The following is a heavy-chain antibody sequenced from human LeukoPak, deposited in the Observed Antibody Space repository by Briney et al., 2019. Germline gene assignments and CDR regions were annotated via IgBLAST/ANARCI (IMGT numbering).Heavy chain of an antibody. Sequence: GGSLRLSCAASGFTVSSNYMSWVRQAPGKGLEWVSVIYSGGSTYYADSVKGRFTISRDNSKNTLYLQMNSLRAEDTAVYYCARDMHSYGFRYFDYWGQGTLVTVSS. V-gene: IGHV3-53*01. CDR2: IYSGGST. CDR1: GFTVSSNY. CDR3: ARDMHSYGFRYFDY. D-gene: IGHD5-18*01. J-gene: IGHJ4*02.